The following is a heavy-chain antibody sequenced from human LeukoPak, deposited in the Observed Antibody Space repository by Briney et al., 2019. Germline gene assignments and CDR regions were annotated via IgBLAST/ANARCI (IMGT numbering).Heavy chain of an antibody. Sequence: GGSLRLSCAASGFTVSSNYMSWVRQAPGKGLEWVSVIYSGGSTYYADSVKGRFTISRDNSKNTLYLQMNSLRAEDTAVYYCAKVAYDFWSGLDYWGQGTLVTVSS. CDR3: AKVAYDFWSGLDY. CDR2: IYSGGST. J-gene: IGHJ4*02. V-gene: IGHV3-53*01. D-gene: IGHD3-3*01. CDR1: GFTVSSNY.